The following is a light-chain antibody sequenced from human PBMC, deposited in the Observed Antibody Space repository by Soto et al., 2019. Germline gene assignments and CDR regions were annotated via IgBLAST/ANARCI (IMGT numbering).Light chain of an antibody. Sequence: QSALTQPRSVSGSPGQSVTISCTGTRSDVGGYDYVSWYQQHPDKVPELMIYDVSKRPSGVPDRFSGSKSGNTASLTISGLQAEDEADYYCCSCAGRSNFRVFGGGTKLTVL. V-gene: IGLV2-11*01. J-gene: IGLJ2*01. CDR2: DVS. CDR1: RSDVGGYDY. CDR3: CSCAGRSNFRV.